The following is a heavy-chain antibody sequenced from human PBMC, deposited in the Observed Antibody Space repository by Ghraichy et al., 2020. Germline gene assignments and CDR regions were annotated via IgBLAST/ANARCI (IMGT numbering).Heavy chain of an antibody. J-gene: IGHJ2*01. CDR1: GGSINDYY. V-gene: IGHV4-59*01. Sequence: SETLSLTCTVSGGSINDYYWSWVRQPPGKGLEWIGYIYYSGTTNYNPSLKSRVTISLGTSNNQFSLRLSSVTAADTAVYYCARAMVGHYWYFDFWGRGTLVTVTS. D-gene: IGHD2-8*01. CDR2: IYYSGTT. CDR3: ARAMVGHYWYFDF.